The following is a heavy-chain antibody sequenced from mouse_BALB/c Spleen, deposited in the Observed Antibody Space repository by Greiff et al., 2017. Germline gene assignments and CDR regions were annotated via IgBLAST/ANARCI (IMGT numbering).Heavy chain of an antibody. V-gene: IGHV2-9*02. D-gene: IGHD1-1*02. J-gene: IGHJ4*01. CDR2: IWAGGST. Sequence: VQLQESGPGLVAPSQSLSITCTVSGFSLTSYGVHWVRQPPGKGLEWLGVIWAGGSTNYNSALMSRLSISKDNSKSQVFLKMNSLQTDDTAMYYCARYGPYAMDYWGQGTSVTVSS. CDR1: GFSLTSYG. CDR3: ARYGPYAMDY.